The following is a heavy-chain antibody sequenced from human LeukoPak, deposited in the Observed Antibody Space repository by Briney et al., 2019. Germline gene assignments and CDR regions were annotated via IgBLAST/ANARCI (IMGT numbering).Heavy chain of an antibody. J-gene: IGHJ4*02. CDR2: IKEDGSEI. CDR3: ARDRGYSSFDY. V-gene: IGHV3-7*01. CDR1: AFTFSSYW. Sequence: QSGGSLRLSCEASAFTFSSYWMSWVRQAPGKGLEWVANIKEDGSEINYVDSVKGRFTISRDNAKNSLFLRMNSLRVEDTAVYYCARDRGYSSFDYWGQGTLVTVSS. D-gene: IGHD4-23*01.